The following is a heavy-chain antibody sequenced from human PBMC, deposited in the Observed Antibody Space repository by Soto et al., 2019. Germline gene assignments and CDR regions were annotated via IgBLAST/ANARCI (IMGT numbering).Heavy chain of an antibody. Sequence: SQTLSLTCAISGDSVSSNTAAWNWIRSSPSRGLEWLGRTYYRSNWRHDYAVSVKSRITVNPDTSKNHFSLQLNSVTPDDTAVYYCARDRKGSNGLTDYWGQGALVTVSS. CDR2: TYYRSNWRH. J-gene: IGHJ4*02. V-gene: IGHV6-1*01. CDR3: ARDRKGSNGLTDY. D-gene: IGHD3-9*01. CDR1: GDSVSSNTAA.